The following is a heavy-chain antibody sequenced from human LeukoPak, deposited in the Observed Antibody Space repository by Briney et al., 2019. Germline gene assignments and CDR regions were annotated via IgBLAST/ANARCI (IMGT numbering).Heavy chain of an antibody. Sequence: ASVKVSCKASGYTFTGYDINWVRQATGQGLEWMGWMNPNSGNTGYAQKFQGRVTMTRNTSISTAYMELSSLRSEDTAVYYCAREIRDGYNYYGMDVWGQGTTVTVSS. D-gene: IGHD5-24*01. CDR3: AREIRDGYNYYGMDV. CDR2: MNPNSGNT. CDR1: GYTFTGYD. J-gene: IGHJ6*02. V-gene: IGHV1-8*01.